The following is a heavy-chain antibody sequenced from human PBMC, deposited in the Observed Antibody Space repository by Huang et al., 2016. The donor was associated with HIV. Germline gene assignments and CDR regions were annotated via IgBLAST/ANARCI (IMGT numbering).Heavy chain of an antibody. V-gene: IGHV3-30*18. CDR2: ISYDGNSK. Sequence: QVQLVESGGGVVQPGRSLGLSCADFGFTFNKFDMQWVRQAPGKGLEWVAIISYDGNSKYQADAVKGRFTISRVNSKNTVYLQMNSLRVEDTAVYYCAKDGRGSGTYYDYFEYWGQGTLVTVSS. CDR1: GFTFNKFD. J-gene: IGHJ4*02. D-gene: IGHD1-26*01. CDR3: AKDGRGSGTYYDYFEY.